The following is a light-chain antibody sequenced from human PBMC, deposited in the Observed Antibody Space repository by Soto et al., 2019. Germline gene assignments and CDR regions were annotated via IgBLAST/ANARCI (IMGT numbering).Light chain of an antibody. CDR1: QSISNR. J-gene: IGKJ1*01. CDR2: KAS. Sequence: DIQMTQFPSTLSAPVGDRVTITCRASQSISNRLAWFQQKSGEAPNLLIHKASSLESGVPSRFSGSGSGTEFTLTISSLQPDDFATYYCQQYNTYSWTFGQGNKV. V-gene: IGKV1-5*03. CDR3: QQYNTYSWT.